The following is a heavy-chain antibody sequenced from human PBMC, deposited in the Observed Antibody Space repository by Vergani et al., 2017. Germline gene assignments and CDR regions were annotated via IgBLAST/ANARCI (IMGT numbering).Heavy chain of an antibody. Sequence: QLQLQESGSGLVKPSQTLSLTCAVSGGPISSGGYSWSWIRQPPGKGLEWIGYIYHSGSTYYNPSLKSRVTISVDRSKNQFSLKLSSVTAADTAVYYCARGSSIAARPFNDMDVWGKGTTVTVSS. CDR1: GGPISSGGYS. CDR3: ARGSSIAARPFNDMDV. V-gene: IGHV4-30-2*01. J-gene: IGHJ6*03. D-gene: IGHD6-6*01. CDR2: IYHSGST.